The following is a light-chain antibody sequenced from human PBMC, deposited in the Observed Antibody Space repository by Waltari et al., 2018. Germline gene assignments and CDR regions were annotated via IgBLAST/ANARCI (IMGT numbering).Light chain of an antibody. CDR1: QDISNY. CDR2: DAS. J-gene: IGKJ4*01. V-gene: IGKV1-33*01. Sequence: DIQMTQSPSSLSASVGDRVTITCQASQDISNYLNWYQQKPGKAPKLLIYDASNLETGVPSRFSGSGVGTDFTFTISSLQPEDIATYYCQQYDNLHLTFGGGTKVEIK. CDR3: QQYDNLHLT.